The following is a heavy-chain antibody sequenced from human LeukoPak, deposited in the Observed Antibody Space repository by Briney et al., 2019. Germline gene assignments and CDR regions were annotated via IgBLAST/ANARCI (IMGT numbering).Heavy chain of an antibody. Sequence: PSETLSLTCAVYGGSFSGYYWSWIRQPPGKGLEWIGEINHSGSTNYNPSLKSRVTISVDTSKNQFSLKLSSVTAADTAVYYCARGWIAADNHNWFDPWGQGTLVTVSS. D-gene: IGHD6-13*01. J-gene: IGHJ5*02. CDR3: ARGWIAADNHNWFDP. CDR2: INHSGST. V-gene: IGHV4-34*01. CDR1: GGSFSGYY.